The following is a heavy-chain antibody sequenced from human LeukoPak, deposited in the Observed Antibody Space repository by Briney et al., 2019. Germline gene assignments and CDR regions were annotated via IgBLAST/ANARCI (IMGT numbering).Heavy chain of an antibody. V-gene: IGHV4-39*07. Sequence: KPSETLSLTCTVAGGSISSSSYYWGWIRQPPGKGLEWIGSIYYSGSTYYNPSLKSRVTISVDTSKNQFSLKLSSVTAADTAVYYCARGRVWFGEYGDYWGQGTLVTVSS. D-gene: IGHD3-10*01. CDR2: IYYSGST. CDR1: GGSISSSSYY. J-gene: IGHJ4*02. CDR3: ARGRVWFGEYGDY.